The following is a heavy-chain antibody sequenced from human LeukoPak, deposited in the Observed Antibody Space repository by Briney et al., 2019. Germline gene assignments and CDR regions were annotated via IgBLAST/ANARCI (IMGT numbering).Heavy chain of an antibody. D-gene: IGHD6-19*01. CDR1: GFSFTSYW. J-gene: IGHJ4*02. V-gene: IGHV5-51*01. CDR3: ARSVVGSGSPFDY. Sequence: GESLKISCKDSGFSFTSYWIGWVRQMPGKGLEWMGIIYPGDSDTRYSPSFQGQVTISADKSISTAYLQWSSLKASDTAMYYCARSVVGSGSPFDYWGQGTLVTVSS. CDR2: IYPGDSDT.